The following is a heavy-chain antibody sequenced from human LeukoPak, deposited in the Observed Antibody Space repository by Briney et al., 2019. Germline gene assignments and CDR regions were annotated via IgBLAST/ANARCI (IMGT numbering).Heavy chain of an antibody. J-gene: IGHJ4*02. CDR2: IYHSGST. Sequence: SETLSLTCTVSGYSISSGYYWGWIRQPPGKGLEWIGSIYHSGSTYYNSSLKSRVTISVDTSKNQFSLKLSSVTAADTAVYYCARGRVGLVDSFDFWGQGTLVTVSS. V-gene: IGHV4-38-2*02. D-gene: IGHD2-2*01. CDR1: GYSISSGYY. CDR3: ARGRVGLVDSFDF.